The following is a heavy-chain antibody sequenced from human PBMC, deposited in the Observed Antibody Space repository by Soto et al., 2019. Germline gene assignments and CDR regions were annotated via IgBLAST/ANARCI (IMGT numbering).Heavy chain of an antibody. J-gene: IGHJ6*02. V-gene: IGHV1-2*04. D-gene: IGHD3-16*01. Sequence: ASVKVSCKASGYTFTGYYMHWVRQAPGQGLEWMGWINPNSGGTNYAQKFQGWVTMTRDTSISTAYMELSRLRSDDTAVYYCARSTLLRLGENYYYYGMDVWGQGTTVTVSS. CDR1: GYTFTGYY. CDR3: ARSTLLRLGENYYYYGMDV. CDR2: INPNSGGT.